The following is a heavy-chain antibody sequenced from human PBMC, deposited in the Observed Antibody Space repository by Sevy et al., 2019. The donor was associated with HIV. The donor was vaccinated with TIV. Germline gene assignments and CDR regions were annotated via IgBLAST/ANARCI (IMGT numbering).Heavy chain of an antibody. Sequence: SETLSLTCTVSGGSISSGDYYWSWIRQPPGKGLEWIGYIFSSGSTYFNPSLKSRVTISLDTSKSQFSLRLSSVTAADTAVFYCARQRASSGYFYFDSWGQGTLVTVSS. CDR2: IFSSGST. J-gene: IGHJ4*02. CDR1: GGSISSGDYY. CDR3: ARQRASSGYFYFDS. V-gene: IGHV4-30-4*01. D-gene: IGHD3-22*01.